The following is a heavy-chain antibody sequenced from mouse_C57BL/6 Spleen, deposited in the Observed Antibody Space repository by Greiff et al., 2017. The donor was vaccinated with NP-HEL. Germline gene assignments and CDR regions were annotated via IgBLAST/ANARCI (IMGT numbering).Heavy chain of an antibody. J-gene: IGHJ1*03. Sequence: EVKLQESGGGLVKPGGSLKLSCAASGFTFSDYGMHWVRQAPEKGLEWVAYISSGSSTIYYADTVKGRFTISRDNAKNTLFLQMTSLRSEDTAMYYCASHSYYGSSYGYFDVWGTGTTVTVSS. D-gene: IGHD1-1*01. CDR2: ISSGSSTI. CDR1: GFTFSDYG. V-gene: IGHV5-17*01. CDR3: ASHSYYGSSYGYFDV.